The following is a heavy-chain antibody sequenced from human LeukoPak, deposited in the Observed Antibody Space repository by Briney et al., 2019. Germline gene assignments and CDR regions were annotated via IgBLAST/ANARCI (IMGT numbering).Heavy chain of an antibody. CDR3: ARGEPHYFYDSSGYYYP. V-gene: IGHV4-34*01. Sequence: PSETLSLTCAVYGGSFSGYYWSWIRQPPGKGLEWIGEINDRGSTNYNPSIKSPVTISVHTSKNQFSPKLSSVTAAYTAVYYCARGEPHYFYDSSGYYYPWGQGNLVTVSS. CDR1: GGSFSGYY. D-gene: IGHD3-22*01. CDR2: INDRGST. J-gene: IGHJ5*02.